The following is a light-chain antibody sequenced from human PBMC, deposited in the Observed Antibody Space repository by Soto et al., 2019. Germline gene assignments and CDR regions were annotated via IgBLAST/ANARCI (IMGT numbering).Light chain of an antibody. CDR1: QSISSRC. J-gene: IGKJ2*01. CDR2: DDS. CDR3: QQYYTSPT. Sequence: EIVLTQSPVTLSLSPGERATLSCRASQSISSRCLACYQQNVGQARRLLIYDDSTRATAIPGRCSGSGSGTDFPLTVSRLAPEDLAVYCCQQYYTSPTLGQGTKVDI. V-gene: IGKV3-20*01.